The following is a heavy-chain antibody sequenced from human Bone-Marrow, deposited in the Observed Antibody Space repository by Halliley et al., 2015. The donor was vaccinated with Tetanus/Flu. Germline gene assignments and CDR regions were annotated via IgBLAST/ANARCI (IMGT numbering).Heavy chain of an antibody. CDR2: IFQKGKT. Sequence: GGSGYIFQKGKTDYNPSLKSRVTISVDRSKTHFSLKRGSVTAADTAVYYCARAFGSGSRPFDYWGQGTLVTVSS. D-gene: IGHD3-10*01. CDR3: ARAFGSGSRPFDY. V-gene: IGHV4-30-2*01. J-gene: IGHJ4*02.